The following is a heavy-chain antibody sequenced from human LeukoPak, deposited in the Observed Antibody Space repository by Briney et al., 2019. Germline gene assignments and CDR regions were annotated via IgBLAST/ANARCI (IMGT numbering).Heavy chain of an antibody. D-gene: IGHD5-18*01. J-gene: IGHJ4*02. CDR2: IYYRGST. CDR3: ARDSRGYQTPWWY. CDR1: GGSISSGGYY. Sequence: PSETLSLTCTVSGGSISSGGYYWSWIRQHPGKGLEWIGYIYYRGSTYYNPSLKSRVTISVDTSKNQFSLKLSSVTAADTAVYYCARDSRGYQTPWWYWGQGTLVTVSS. V-gene: IGHV4-31*03.